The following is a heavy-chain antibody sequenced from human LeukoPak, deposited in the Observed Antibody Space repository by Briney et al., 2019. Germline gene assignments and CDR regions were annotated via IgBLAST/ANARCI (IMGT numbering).Heavy chain of an antibody. CDR3: ARRLGAEFDY. Sequence: SETLSLTCTVSGGSISSYYWSWIRQPPGKGLEWIGYIYYSGSTNYNPSLKSRVTISVDTSKNQFSLKLSSVTAADTAVYYCARRLGAEFDYWGQGTLVTVSS. V-gene: IGHV4-59*12. CDR1: GGSISSYY. CDR2: IYYSGST. J-gene: IGHJ4*02.